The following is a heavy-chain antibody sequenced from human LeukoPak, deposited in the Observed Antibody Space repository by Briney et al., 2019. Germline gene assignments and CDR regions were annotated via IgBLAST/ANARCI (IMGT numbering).Heavy chain of an antibody. CDR2: IYTSGST. CDR3: ARESEMATMASFDY. V-gene: IGHV4-61*02. Sequence: PSQTLSLTCTVSGGSISSGSYYWSWIRQPAGKGLEWIGRIYTSGSTNYNPSLKSRVTISVDTSKNQFSLKLSSVTAADTAVYYCARESEMATMASFDYWGQGTLATVSS. J-gene: IGHJ4*02. CDR1: GGSISSGSYY. D-gene: IGHD5-24*01.